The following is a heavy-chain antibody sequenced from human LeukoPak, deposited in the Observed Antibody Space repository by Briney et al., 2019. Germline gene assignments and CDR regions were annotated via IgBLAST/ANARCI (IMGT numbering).Heavy chain of an antibody. J-gene: IGHJ4*02. CDR2: ISYDGSNK. V-gene: IGHV3-30*18. CDR1: GFTFSSYA. CDR3: AKASLRYLDWFSDY. Sequence: SGGSLRLSCAASGFTFSSYAMHWVRQAPGKGLEWVAVISYDGSNKYYADSVKGRFTISRDNSRNTLHLQMNSLRAADTAVYSCAKASLRYLDWFSDYWGQGTLVTVSS. D-gene: IGHD3-9*01.